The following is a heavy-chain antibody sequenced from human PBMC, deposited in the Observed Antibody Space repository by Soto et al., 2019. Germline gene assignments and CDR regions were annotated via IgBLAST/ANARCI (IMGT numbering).Heavy chain of an antibody. V-gene: IGHV1-69*01. D-gene: IGHD2-8*01. CDR1: GGTFSSYA. Sequence: QVQLVQSGAEVKKPGSSVKVSCKASGGTFSSYAISWVRQAPGQGLEWMGGIIPIFGTANYAQKFQGRVTSTEDESRSNDSKALSMRRSGERAGDYCANGSGMGPGGGGMDVWGQGTTVTVSS. CDR3: ANGSGMGPGGGGMDV. CDR2: IIPIFGTA. J-gene: IGHJ6*02.